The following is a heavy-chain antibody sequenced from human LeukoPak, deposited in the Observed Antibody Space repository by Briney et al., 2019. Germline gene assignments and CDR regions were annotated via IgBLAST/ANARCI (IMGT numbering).Heavy chain of an antibody. Sequence: SATLSLTCTVSGASISSYYWNWIRQPAGKGLEWIGRIYSGGNTKYNPSLQSRVTMSLDTSKNQISLKLSSVTAADTAVYYCARGYSGSYYFDYWGQGTLVTVSS. CDR2: IYSGGNT. J-gene: IGHJ4*02. V-gene: IGHV4-4*07. D-gene: IGHD1-26*01. CDR3: ARGYSGSYYFDY. CDR1: GASISSYY.